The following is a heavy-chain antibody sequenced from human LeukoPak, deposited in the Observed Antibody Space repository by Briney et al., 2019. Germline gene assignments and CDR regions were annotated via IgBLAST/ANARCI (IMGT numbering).Heavy chain of an antibody. J-gene: IGHJ4*02. V-gene: IGHV3-48*04. Sequence: GGSLRLSCAASGFTFSSYSMNWVRQAPGKGLEWVSSISSSGSTIYYADSVKGRFTISRDNAKNSLYLQMNSLRAEDTAVYYCARVGTSRGIVVDPFDYWGQGTLVTVSS. CDR1: GFTFSSYS. D-gene: IGHD3-22*01. CDR2: ISSSGSTI. CDR3: ARVGTSRGIVVDPFDY.